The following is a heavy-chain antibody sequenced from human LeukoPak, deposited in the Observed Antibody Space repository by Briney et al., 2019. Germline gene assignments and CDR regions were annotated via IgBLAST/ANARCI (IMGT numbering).Heavy chain of an antibody. Sequence: PSETLSLTCTVSGGSISSGGYYWSWIRQPAGKGLEWIGRIYTSGSTNYNPSLKSRVTISIDTSKNQFSLKLSSVTAADTAVYFCARVHGYCSGGGCYNPFDFWGRGTLVTVSS. V-gene: IGHV4-61*02. CDR2: IYTSGST. CDR3: ARVHGYCSGGGCYNPFDF. CDR1: GGSISSGGYY. D-gene: IGHD2-15*01. J-gene: IGHJ4*02.